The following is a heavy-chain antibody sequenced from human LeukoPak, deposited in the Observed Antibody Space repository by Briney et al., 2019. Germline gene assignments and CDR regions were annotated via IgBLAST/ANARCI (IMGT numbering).Heavy chain of an antibody. CDR3: ARASVPLGATNY. D-gene: IGHD1-26*01. J-gene: IGHJ4*02. V-gene: IGHV3-23*01. CDR2: ISGSGGST. Sequence: GGSLRLSCAASGFTFSSYAMSWVRQAPGKGLEWVSAISGSGGSTYYADSVKGRFTISRDNAKNSLYLQMNSLRAEDTAVYYCARASVPLGATNYWGQGTLVTVSS. CDR1: GFTFSSYA.